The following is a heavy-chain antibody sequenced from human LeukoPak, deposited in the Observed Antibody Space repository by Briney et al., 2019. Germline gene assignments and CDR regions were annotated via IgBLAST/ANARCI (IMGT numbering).Heavy chain of an antibody. CDR2: ISYDGSNK. CDR3: ARAPRHNLAVAANDY. Sequence: PGRSLRLSCVASGFTFSSYAMHWVRQAPGKGLEWVAVISYDGSNKYYADSVKGRFTISRDNSKNTLYLQMNSLRAEDTAVYYCARAPRHNLAVAANDYWGQGTLVTVSS. J-gene: IGHJ4*02. V-gene: IGHV3-30*04. D-gene: IGHD6-19*01. CDR1: GFTFSSYA.